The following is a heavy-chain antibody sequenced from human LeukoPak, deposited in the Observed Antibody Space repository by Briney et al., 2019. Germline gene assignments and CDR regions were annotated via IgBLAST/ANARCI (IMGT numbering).Heavy chain of an antibody. V-gene: IGHV3-23*01. CDR2: ISDSGGST. Sequence: GGSLRLSCAASGFTFSSYAMSWVRQAPGKGLEWVSAISDSGGSTYYADSVKGRFTISRDNSKNTLYLQMNSLRAEDTAVYYCAKRSGYSSGWLDYWGQGTLVTVSS. J-gene: IGHJ4*02. CDR1: GFTFSSYA. CDR3: AKRSGYSSGWLDY. D-gene: IGHD6-19*01.